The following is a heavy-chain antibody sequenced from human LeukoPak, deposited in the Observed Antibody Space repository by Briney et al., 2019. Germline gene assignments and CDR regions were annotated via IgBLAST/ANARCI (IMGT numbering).Heavy chain of an antibody. V-gene: IGHV1-69*02. Sequence: ASVKVSCKASGYTFTSYYMHWVRQAPGQGLEWMGRIIPIGDIADYAQKFQGRVTMTADKSTTTAYMEVRSLKSEDTAFYYCARISDSTRVTAAFDVWGQGTMVTVS. CDR1: GYTFTSYY. CDR2: IIPIGDIA. J-gene: IGHJ3*01. D-gene: IGHD2-2*01. CDR3: ARISDSTRVTAAFDV.